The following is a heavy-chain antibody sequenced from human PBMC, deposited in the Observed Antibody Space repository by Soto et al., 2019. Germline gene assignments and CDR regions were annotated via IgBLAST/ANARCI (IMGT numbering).Heavy chain of an antibody. D-gene: IGHD3-3*01. CDR2: INWDGYSI. V-gene: IGHV3-9*01. J-gene: IGHJ6*02. CDR1: GFNFDDHV. CDR3: ARSWSGSTSGWVDV. Sequence: GGSLRLSCVASGFNFDDHVMHWVRQVPGKGLEWVGHINWDGYSIGYGGSVRGRFTIFRDNAKSTLYLQMNSLRPADTAVYYCARSWSGSTSGWVDVWGQGTTVTVSS.